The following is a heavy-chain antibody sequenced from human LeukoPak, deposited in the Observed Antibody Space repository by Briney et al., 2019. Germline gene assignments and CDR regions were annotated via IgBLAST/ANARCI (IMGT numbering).Heavy chain of an antibody. Sequence: PSETLSLTCTVSGGSISSGSYYWSWIRQPAGKGLEWIGRIHTSGSTNYNPSLKSRVTISVDTSKNQFSLKLSSVTAADTAVYYCATRDVDTAMAPFDPWGQGTLVTVSS. J-gene: IGHJ5*02. V-gene: IGHV4-61*02. CDR1: GGSISSGSYY. D-gene: IGHD5-18*01. CDR3: ATRDVDTAMAPFDP. CDR2: IHTSGST.